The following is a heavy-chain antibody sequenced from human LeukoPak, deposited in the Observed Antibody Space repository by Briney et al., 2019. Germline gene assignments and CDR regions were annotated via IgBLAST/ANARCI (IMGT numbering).Heavy chain of an antibody. CDR2: INGDGGST. CDR1: GFTFSSHW. D-gene: IGHD6-25*01. J-gene: IGHJ6*02. Sequence: PGGSLRFSCAASGFTFSSHWMHWVRQPPGKGLVWVSRINGDGGSTNYADSVKGRFTISRDNAKNTLYLQVNSLRVEDTAIYYCARDRWVAADFHYYYAMDVWGQGTTVTVSS. CDR3: ARDRWVAADFHYYYAMDV. V-gene: IGHV3-74*01.